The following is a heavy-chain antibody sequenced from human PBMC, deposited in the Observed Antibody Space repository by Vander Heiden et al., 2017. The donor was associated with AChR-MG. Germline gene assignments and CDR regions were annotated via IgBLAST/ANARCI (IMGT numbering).Heavy chain of an antibody. J-gene: IGHJ3*02. D-gene: IGHD1-26*01. CDR1: GFTFDDYT. CDR2: ISWDGGST. Sequence: EVQQVESGLVVVQPGGSLRLSCAGSGFTFDDYTMHWVRQAPGKGLEWVSLISWDGGSTYYADSVKGRFTISRDNSKNSLYLQMNSLRTEDTGLYYCATASGIDIWCQGTMVAVSS. CDR3: ATASGIDI. V-gene: IGHV3-43*01.